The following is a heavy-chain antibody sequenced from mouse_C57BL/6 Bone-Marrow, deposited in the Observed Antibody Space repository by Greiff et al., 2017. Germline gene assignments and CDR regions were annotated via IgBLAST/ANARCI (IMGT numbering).Heavy chain of an antibody. Sequence: QVQLQQPGAELVMPGALVKLSCKASGYTFTSYWMHWVKQRPGQGLEWIGESDPSDSYTNYNQKFKGKSTLTVAKSSSPTYVQLSSRTSEDSAVYYCAREWGYYYGSSWYFEVCGTGTTVTVSS. V-gene: IGHV1-69*01. D-gene: IGHD1-1*01. CDR1: GYTFTSYW. J-gene: IGHJ1*03. CDR3: AREWGYYYGSSWYFEV. CDR2: SDPSDSYT.